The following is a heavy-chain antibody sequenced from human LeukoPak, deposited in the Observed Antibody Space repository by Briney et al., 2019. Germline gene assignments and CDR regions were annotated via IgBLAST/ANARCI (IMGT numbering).Heavy chain of an antibody. D-gene: IGHD6-13*01. J-gene: IGHJ4*02. CDR1: GSSISSAYY. CDR2: INHSGST. CDR3: ARRGGIAAAAPGY. V-gene: IGHV4-38-2*02. Sequence: NASETLSLTCTVSGSSISSAYYWVWIRQPPGKGLEWIGEINHSGSTNYNPSLKSRVTISVDTSKNQFSLKLSSVTAADTAVYYCARRGGIAAAAPGYWGQGTLVTVSS.